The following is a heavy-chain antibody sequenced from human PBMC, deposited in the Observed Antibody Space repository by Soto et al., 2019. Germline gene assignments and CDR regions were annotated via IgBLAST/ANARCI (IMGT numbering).Heavy chain of an antibody. J-gene: IGHJ4*02. CDR1: GFTFDDYA. V-gene: IGHV3-9*01. Sequence: GGSLRLSCAASGFTFDDYAMHWVRQAPGKGLEWVSGISWNSGSMGYGDSVKGRFTISRDNAKNSLHLQMNSLRAEDTAIYYCARGGGHYYREDYFDSWGRGTLVTVSS. CDR3: ARGGGHYYREDYFDS. CDR2: ISWNSGSM. D-gene: IGHD1-26*01.